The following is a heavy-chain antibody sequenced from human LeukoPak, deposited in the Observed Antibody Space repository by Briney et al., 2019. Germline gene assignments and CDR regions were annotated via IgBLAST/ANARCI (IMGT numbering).Heavy chain of an antibody. Sequence: ASVKVSCKASGYTFTSYDINWVRQATGQGLEWMGWMNPNSGNTGYAQKFQGRVTMTRNTSISTAYMELSSLRSEDTAVYYCARDGKRSNPFDYWGQGTLVTVSS. CDR1: GYTFTSYD. CDR3: ARDGKRSNPFDY. CDR2: MNPNSGNT. J-gene: IGHJ4*02. D-gene: IGHD1-14*01. V-gene: IGHV1-8*01.